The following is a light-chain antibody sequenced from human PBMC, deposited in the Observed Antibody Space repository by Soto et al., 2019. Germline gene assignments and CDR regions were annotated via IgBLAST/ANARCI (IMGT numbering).Light chain of an antibody. CDR2: EGS. V-gene: IGLV2-23*01. J-gene: IGLJ3*02. CDR3: CSYVGSRV. Sequence: QSALTQPASVSGSPGQSITISCTGTSSDVGSYNLVSWYQQHPGKAPKLMIYEGSKRPSGVSNRFSGSKSGNTASLTISGLQAADEAYYSCCSYVGSRVFGGGTQLTVL. CDR1: SSDVGSYNL.